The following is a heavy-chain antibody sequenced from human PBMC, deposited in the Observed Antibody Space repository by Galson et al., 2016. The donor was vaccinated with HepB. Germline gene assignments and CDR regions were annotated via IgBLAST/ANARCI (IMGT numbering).Heavy chain of an antibody. CDR1: GFTFACYG. Sequence: SLRLSCAGSGFTFACYGMNWVRQAPGKGLEWVSYITSSGGAIYYTDSVKGRFTISRDNAKNSLYLQMNSLRAEDTAVYYCARDIYGPTYFYYYGLDVWGEGTTVTVSA. J-gene: IGHJ6*04. CDR2: ITSSGGAI. V-gene: IGHV3-48*01. CDR3: ARDIYGPTYFYYYGLDV. D-gene: IGHD2/OR15-2a*01.